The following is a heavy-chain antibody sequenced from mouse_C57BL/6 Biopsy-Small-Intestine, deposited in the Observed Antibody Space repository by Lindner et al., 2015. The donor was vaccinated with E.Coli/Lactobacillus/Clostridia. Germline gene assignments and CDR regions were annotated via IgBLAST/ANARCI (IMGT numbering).Heavy chain of an antibody. CDR2: IYPGDGDT. J-gene: IGHJ4*01. D-gene: IGHD2-13*01. CDR3: ARGDWDAMDY. CDR1: GYAFSSSW. V-gene: IGHV1-82*01. Sequence: VQLQESGPELVKPGASVKISCKASGYAFSSSWMNWVKQRPGKGLEWIGRIYPGDGDTNYNGKFKGKATLTADKSSSTAYMELRSLTSEDSAVYYCARGDWDAMDYWGQGTSVTVSS.